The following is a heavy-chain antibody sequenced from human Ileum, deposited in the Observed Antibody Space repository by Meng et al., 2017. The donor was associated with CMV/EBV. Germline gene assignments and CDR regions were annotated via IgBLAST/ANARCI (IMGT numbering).Heavy chain of an antibody. V-gene: IGHV3-30*02. Sequence: LSFAGSGFAFSHYGMHWVRQAPGKGLEWVTFIHYDASSKDYADSVKGRFTISRDNSKNTVYLQMNSLRPEDTAVYYCARDFQWHIDYWGQGTLVTVSS. CDR2: IHYDASSK. CDR3: ARDFQWHIDY. D-gene: IGHD2/OR15-2a*01. J-gene: IGHJ4*02. CDR1: GFAFSHYG.